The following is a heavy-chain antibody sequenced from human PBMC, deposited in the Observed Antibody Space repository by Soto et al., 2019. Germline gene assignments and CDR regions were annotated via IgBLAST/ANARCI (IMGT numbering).Heavy chain of an antibody. Sequence: QVQLVQSGAEVKKPGSSVKVSCKASGGTFSSYTISWVRQAPGQGLEWMGRIIPILGIANYAQKFPGRVTITADKPTSTAYMELSSLRSESTAVYYCARDRSSGSTMLLDPWGQGTMVTVSS. V-gene: IGHV1-69*08. CDR3: ARDRSSGSTMLLDP. CDR2: IIPILGIA. CDR1: GGTFSSYT. J-gene: IGHJ5*02. D-gene: IGHD2-8*01.